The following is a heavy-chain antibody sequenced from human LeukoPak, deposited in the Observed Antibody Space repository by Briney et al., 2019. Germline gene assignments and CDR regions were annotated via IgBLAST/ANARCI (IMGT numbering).Heavy chain of an antibody. CDR2: ISASGGTT. D-gene: IGHD3-22*01. CDR3: AKQDDSSAYEFDY. Sequence: GGSLRLSCVASGFTFSSYAMSWVRQAPGKGLEWGSTISASGGTTYYADSLKGRLTISRDNSKNTLYLQMNSLRAEDTAIYYCAKQDDSSAYEFDYWGQGTPLTVSS. V-gene: IGHV3-23*01. CDR1: GFTFSSYA. J-gene: IGHJ4*02.